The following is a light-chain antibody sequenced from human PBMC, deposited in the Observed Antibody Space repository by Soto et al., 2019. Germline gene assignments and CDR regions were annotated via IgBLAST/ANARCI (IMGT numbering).Light chain of an antibody. CDR2: AAS. Sequence: DIQLTQSPSFLSASVGDRVTITCRASQGFSSNLAWYQQKPGKAPKLLIYAASSLQSGVPSRFSGSGSGTEFTLTISSLQPEDFATYYGQQRNSYPPRTFGGGTKVEIK. CDR3: QQRNSYPPRT. J-gene: IGKJ4*01. V-gene: IGKV1-9*01. CDR1: QGFSSN.